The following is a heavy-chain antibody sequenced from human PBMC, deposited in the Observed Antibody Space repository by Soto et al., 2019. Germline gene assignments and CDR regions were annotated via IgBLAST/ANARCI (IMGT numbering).Heavy chain of an antibody. D-gene: IGHD1-26*01. J-gene: IGHJ4*02. CDR2: VYYGGST. CDR1: GGSIARYY. Sequence: SETLALTCTVSGGSIARYYWSWIRQPPGKGLEWIGYVYYGGSTDYNPSLKSRVTISVDMSKDQFSLKVNSVTTADTAVYYCARGGWQIDYWGQGTMVTVSS. V-gene: IGHV4-59*01. CDR3: ARGGWQIDY.